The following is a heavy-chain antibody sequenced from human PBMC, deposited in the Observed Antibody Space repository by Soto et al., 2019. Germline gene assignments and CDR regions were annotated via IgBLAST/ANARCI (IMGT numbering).Heavy chain of an antibody. Sequence: GGSLRLSCAASGFTFSNAWMSWVRQAPGKGLEWVGRIKSKTDGGTTDYAAPLKGRFTISRDDSKNTLYLQMNSLKTEDTAVYYCTTSEYYGSVSYYWGQGTLVTVSS. J-gene: IGHJ4*02. CDR3: TTSEYYGSVSYY. V-gene: IGHV3-15*01. CDR1: GFTFSNAW. CDR2: IKSKTDGGTT. D-gene: IGHD3-10*01.